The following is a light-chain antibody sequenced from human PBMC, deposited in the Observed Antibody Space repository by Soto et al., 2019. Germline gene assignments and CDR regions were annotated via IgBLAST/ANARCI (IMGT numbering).Light chain of an antibody. CDR3: QHYNNWPLT. CDR1: LSVSSN. J-gene: IGKJ4*01. CDR2: ATS. Sequence: EIVMTQSPAPLSVSPGERVSVSCRASLSVSSNLAWYQQKPGQTPRLLIYATSTRATGIPARFSGSVSGTEFTLTISSLQSEDFAVYYCQHYNNWPLTFGGGTKVDI. V-gene: IGKV3-15*01.